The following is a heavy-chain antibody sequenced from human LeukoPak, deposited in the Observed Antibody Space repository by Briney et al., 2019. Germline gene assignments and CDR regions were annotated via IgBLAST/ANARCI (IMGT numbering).Heavy chain of an antibody. CDR1: GFTFNSFA. CDR2: IWYDGSNK. V-gene: IGHV3-33*01. D-gene: IGHD3-22*01. CDR3: ARDERGYYYSGAFFGAIDF. J-gene: IGHJ4*02. Sequence: PGGSLRLSCAVSGFTFNSFAMHWVRQAPVKGLGWGAFIWYDGSNKYYADSVKGRFTASRDNSKNTVSLQMNSLRAEDTAVYYCARDERGYYYSGAFFGAIDFWGQGTLVTVSS.